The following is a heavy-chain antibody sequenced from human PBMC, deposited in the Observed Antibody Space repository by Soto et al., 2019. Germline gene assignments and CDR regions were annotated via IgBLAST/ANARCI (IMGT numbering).Heavy chain of an antibody. CDR2: INDYGTTI. V-gene: IGHV3-74*01. J-gene: IGHJ4*02. CDR1: GFTLGNYG. CDR3: ARGGLEPFDY. Sequence: PGGSLRLSCTASGFTLGNYGMHWVRQAPGKGLVWVSRINDYGTTINYAESVEGRFIISRDDAKSEVYLQMNNLRAEDSAVYYCARGGLEPFDYWGQGALVTV. D-gene: IGHD1-1*01.